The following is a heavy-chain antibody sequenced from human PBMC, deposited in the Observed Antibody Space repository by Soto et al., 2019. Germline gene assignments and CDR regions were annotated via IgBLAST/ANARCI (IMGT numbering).Heavy chain of an antibody. CDR3: TTSRLPLQSYYYDSSGSPKTQAFDI. J-gene: IGHJ3*02. V-gene: IGHV3-49*04. D-gene: IGHD3-22*01. CDR2: IRSKAYGGTT. CDR1: GFTFGDYA. Sequence: GGSLRLSCTASGFTFGDYAMSWVRQAPGKGLEWVGFIRSKAYGGTTEYAASVKGRFTISRDDSKSIAYLQMNSLKTEDTAVYYCTTSRLPLQSYYYDSSGSPKTQAFDIWDQGTMVTVSS.